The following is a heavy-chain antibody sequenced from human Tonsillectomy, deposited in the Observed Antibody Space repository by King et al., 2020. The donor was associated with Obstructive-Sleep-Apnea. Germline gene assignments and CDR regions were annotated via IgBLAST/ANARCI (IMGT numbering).Heavy chain of an antibody. CDR1: GFTFDDYA. D-gene: IGHD2-8*01. CDR3: AKDVYIAGYNGIDV. CDR2: ISWDGTST. J-gene: IGHJ6*02. V-gene: IGHV3-43D*03. Sequence: VQLVESGGVVVQPGGSLRLSCAASGFTFDDYAMHWVRQAPGRGLEWVSLISWDGTSTYYADSVKGRFIISRDNSKNSLYLQMNSLRAEDTALYFCAKDVYIAGYNGIDVWGHGTTVTVSS.